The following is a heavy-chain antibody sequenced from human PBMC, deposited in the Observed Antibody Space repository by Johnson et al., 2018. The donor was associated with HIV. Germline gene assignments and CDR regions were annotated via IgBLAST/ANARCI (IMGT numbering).Heavy chain of an antibody. CDR3: AKPVVPAGDDQDTYEFVLDI. CDR2: IRHDGTNK. V-gene: IGHV3-30*02. CDR1: GFTFSTYG. Sequence: QVQLVESGGGVVPPGGSLRLSCAASGFTFSTYGMHWVRQAPGKGLEWLAFIRHDGTNKYYADSVKGRFTISRDKSKNTLYLQMNSPGAEDTAVYYCAKPVVPAGDDQDTYEFVLDIWGQGTMVTVSS. D-gene: IGHD2-2*01. J-gene: IGHJ3*02.